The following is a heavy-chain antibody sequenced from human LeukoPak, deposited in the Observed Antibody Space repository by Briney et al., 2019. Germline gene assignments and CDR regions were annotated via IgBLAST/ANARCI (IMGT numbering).Heavy chain of an antibody. J-gene: IGHJ3*02. V-gene: IGHV3-30*03. D-gene: IGHD6-13*01. CDR2: ISYDGSNK. CDR1: GFIFSSYG. CDR3: ASFFLCYGCSSSYDVFLI. Sequence: GRSLRLFCGACGFIFSSYGMQWVRQAPGKGLEEVAVISYDGSNKHYADSAKGRFTISRDNSKNTLYLQMNTLRAEDKAVHYCASFFLCYGCSSSYDVFLIWGQGTMLTVSS.